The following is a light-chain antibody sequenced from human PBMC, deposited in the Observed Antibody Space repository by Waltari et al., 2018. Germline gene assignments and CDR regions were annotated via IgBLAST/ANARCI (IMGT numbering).Light chain of an antibody. V-gene: IGLV3-21*04. CDR2: YNT. J-gene: IGLJ2*01. Sequence: SYVLTQPPSMSVAPGKTARITCGGSNIGGKSVQWYQQKPGQAPVLVMHYNTDRPSGVPGRLSGSNSGNTATLTINRGEAGDDADYYCQVWGDDSGPYVIFGGGTKLTVL. CDR1: NIGGKS. CDR3: QVWGDDSGPYVI.